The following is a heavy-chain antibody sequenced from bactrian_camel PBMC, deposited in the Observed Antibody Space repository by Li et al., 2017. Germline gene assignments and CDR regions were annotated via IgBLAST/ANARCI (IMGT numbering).Heavy chain of an antibody. CDR2: IHSDDRYT. V-gene: IGHV3S6*01. CDR1: GFTFSSYW. D-gene: IGHD5*01. CDR3: ATEGEANGLGTEYRH. J-gene: IGHJ4*01. Sequence: QLVESGGDLVQPGGSVRLSCAASGFTFSSYWTYWVRQAPGKELEWVSSIHSDDRYTYYPDSVKGRFTISADNAKNTVYLQMNSLKTEDTAVYYCATEGEANGLGTEYRHWGQGTQVTVS.